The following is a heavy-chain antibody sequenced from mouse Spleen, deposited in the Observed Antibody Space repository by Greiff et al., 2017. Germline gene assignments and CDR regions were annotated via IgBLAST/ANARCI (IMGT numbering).Heavy chain of an antibody. CDR2: IDPSDSYT. D-gene: IGHD1-1*01. V-gene: IGHV1-69*01. J-gene: IGHJ1*03. CDR1: GYTFTSYW. Sequence: QVQLQQSGAELVMPGASVKLSCKASGYTFTSYWMHWVKQRPGQGLEWIGEIDPSDSYTNYNQKFKGKATLTVDKSSSTAYMQLSSLTSEDSAVYYCARGDYYGESFYWYFDVWGTGTTVTVSS. CDR3: ARGDYYGESFYWYFDV.